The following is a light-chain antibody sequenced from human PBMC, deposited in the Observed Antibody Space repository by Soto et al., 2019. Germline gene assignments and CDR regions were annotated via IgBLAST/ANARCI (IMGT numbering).Light chain of an antibody. Sequence: DIVMTQSPDSLAVSLGERATINCKSSQSVLYRSNTKNYLAWYQQKPGQPPHLLIYWASARESGVPDRFSGSGSGTDFTLTISSLQAEDVAVYYCQQYCSLPPTFGQGTKVEIK. V-gene: IGKV4-1*01. CDR1: QSVLYRSNTKNY. CDR3: QQYCSLPPT. CDR2: WAS. J-gene: IGKJ1*01.